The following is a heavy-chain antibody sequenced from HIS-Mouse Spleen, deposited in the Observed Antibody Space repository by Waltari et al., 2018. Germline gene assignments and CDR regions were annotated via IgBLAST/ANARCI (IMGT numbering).Heavy chain of an antibody. CDR1: GFTFRSYG. V-gene: IGHV3-33*01. CDR2: IWYDGSNK. D-gene: IGHD3-10*01. J-gene: IGHJ6*02. Sequence: QVQLVESGGGVVQPGRSLRRSCAASGFTFRSYGMHWVRQAPGKGLEWVAVIWYDGSNKYYADSVKGRFTISRDNSKNTLYLQMNSLRAEDTAVYYCARDSGLITIIPYGMDVWGQGTTVTVSS. CDR3: ARDSGLITIIPYGMDV.